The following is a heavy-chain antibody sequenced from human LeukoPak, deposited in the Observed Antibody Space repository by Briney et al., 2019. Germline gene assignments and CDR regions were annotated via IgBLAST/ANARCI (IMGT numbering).Heavy chain of an antibody. J-gene: IGHJ4*02. Sequence: QAGGSLRLSCAASGFTFSSYWVHWGRQAPGKGVGWVSVISGRGGRTFYAASVKGRFIISRDNSKNTLYLQKNSLRVEDTAVYYCAKDRLPGYCGGTSCPPIFDYWGQGTPVTVSS. V-gene: IGHV3-23*01. CDR2: ISGRGGRT. D-gene: IGHD2-2*01. CDR1: GFTFSSYW. CDR3: AKDRLPGYCGGTSCPPIFDY.